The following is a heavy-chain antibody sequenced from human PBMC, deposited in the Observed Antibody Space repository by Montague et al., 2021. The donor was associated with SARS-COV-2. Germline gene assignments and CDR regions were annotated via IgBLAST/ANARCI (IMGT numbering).Heavy chain of an antibody. J-gene: IGHJ4*02. CDR1: GDSISSGYFY. V-gene: IGHV4-39*01. Sequence: SETLSLTCTVSGDSISSGYFYWGWIRQPPGKGLEWVGPIHYSGITYYNPSLKSRVTISVDTSRNQFSLKLSSVTAADTAIYYCARHLAISGPAAVSDYWGQGTLVTVSS. CDR2: IHYSGIT. CDR3: ARHLAISGPAAVSDY. D-gene: IGHD2-2*01.